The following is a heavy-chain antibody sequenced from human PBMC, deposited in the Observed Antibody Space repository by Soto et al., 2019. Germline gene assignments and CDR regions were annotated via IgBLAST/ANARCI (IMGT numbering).Heavy chain of an antibody. Sequence: SETLSLTCTVSGASISGYYWSWIRKSAGKGLEWIGRIYATGTTDYNPSLKSRVMMSVDTSKKQFSLKLRSVTAADTAVYYCVRDGTKTLRDWFDPWGQGISVTVSS. CDR1: GASISGYY. J-gene: IGHJ5*02. D-gene: IGHD1-1*01. CDR2: IYATGTT. CDR3: VRDGTKTLRDWFDP. V-gene: IGHV4-4*07.